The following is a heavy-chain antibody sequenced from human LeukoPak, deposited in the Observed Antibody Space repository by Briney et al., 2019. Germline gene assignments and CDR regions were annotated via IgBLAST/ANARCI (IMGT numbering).Heavy chain of an antibody. D-gene: IGHD1-26*01. CDR3: AREPSGSYTFDY. V-gene: IGHV3-74*01. Sequence: GGSLRLSCAASGFTFSSYWMSWVRQAPGKGLVWVSRINSDGSSTSYADSVKGRFTISRDNAKNTLYLQMNSLRAEDTAVYYCAREPSGSYTFDYWGQGTLVTVSS. CDR2: INSDGSST. J-gene: IGHJ4*02. CDR1: GFTFSSYW.